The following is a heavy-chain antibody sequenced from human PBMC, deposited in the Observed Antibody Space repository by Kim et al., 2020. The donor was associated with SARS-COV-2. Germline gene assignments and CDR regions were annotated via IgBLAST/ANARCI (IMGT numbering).Heavy chain of an antibody. V-gene: IGHV4-59*01. CDR3: ATAGLRRAGHAPRAFDY. J-gene: IGHJ4*02. CDR1: GGSINNYH. Sequence: SETLSLTCTVFGGSINNYHWSWIRQSQGKGLEWIGDIYNRGDIYNRGTTNFNPSLKSRVSRSIDTSKRQFALNLSSVTAADTAVYVCATAGLRRAGHAPRAFDYWGQGTLVTVSS. CDR2: IYNRGDIYNRGTT. D-gene: IGHD6-19*01.